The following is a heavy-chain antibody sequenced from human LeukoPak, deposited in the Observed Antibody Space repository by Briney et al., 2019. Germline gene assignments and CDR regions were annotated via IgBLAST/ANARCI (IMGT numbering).Heavy chain of an antibody. D-gene: IGHD1-26*01. J-gene: IGHJ5*02. Sequence: SETLSLTCTVSGASVSSASYWSWIRQPPGKGVEWIAHIYNGVNTNYNPSLKSRVTISVDTSKDQFSLRLNSVTAADTAVYYCARSRAFNSGAFDPWGQGSLVTVSS. CDR2: IYNGVNT. CDR3: ARSRAFNSGAFDP. V-gene: IGHV4-61*01. CDR1: GASVSSASY.